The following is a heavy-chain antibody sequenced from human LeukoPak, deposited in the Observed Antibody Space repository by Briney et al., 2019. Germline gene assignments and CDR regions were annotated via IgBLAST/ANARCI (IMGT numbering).Heavy chain of an antibody. D-gene: IGHD1-26*01. J-gene: IGHJ5*02. Sequence: SETLSLTCTVSGASVSSASYWSWIRQPPGKGVEWIAHIYNGVNTNYNPSLKSRVTISVDTSKDQFSLRLNSVTAADTAVYYCARSRAFNSGAFDPWGQGSLVTVSS. CDR2: IYNGVNT. CDR3: ARSRAFNSGAFDP. V-gene: IGHV4-61*01. CDR1: GASVSSASY.